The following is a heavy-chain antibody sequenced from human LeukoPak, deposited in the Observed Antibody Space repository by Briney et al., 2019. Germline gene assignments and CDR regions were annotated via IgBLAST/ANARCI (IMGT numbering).Heavy chain of an antibody. Sequence: SVKVSCKASGGTFSSHAISWVRQAPGQGLEWMGGIIPIFGTANYAQKFQGRVTMTEDTSTDTAYMELSSLRSEDTAVYYCATASLDRDLDYWGQGTLVTVSS. CDR3: ATASLDRDLDY. CDR1: GGTFSSHA. D-gene: IGHD3-22*01. CDR2: IIPIFGTA. V-gene: IGHV1-69*06. J-gene: IGHJ4*02.